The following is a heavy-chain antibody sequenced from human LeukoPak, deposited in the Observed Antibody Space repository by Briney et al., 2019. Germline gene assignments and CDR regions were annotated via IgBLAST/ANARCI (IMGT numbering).Heavy chain of an antibody. CDR2: IYYSGST. Sequence: SETLSLTCTVSGGSTSSYYWSWIRQPPGKGLEWIGYIYYSGSTNYNPSLKSRVTISVDTSKNQFSLKLSSVTAADTAVYYCARSSEGYSYGYYYYGMDVWGQGTTVTVSS. CDR3: ARSSEGYSYGYYYYGMDV. J-gene: IGHJ6*02. V-gene: IGHV4-59*01. CDR1: GGSTSSYY. D-gene: IGHD5-18*01.